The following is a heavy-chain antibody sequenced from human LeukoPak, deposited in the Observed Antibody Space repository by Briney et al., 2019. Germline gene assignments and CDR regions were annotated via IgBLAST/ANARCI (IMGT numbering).Heavy chain of an antibody. CDR3: VKGSHIVIVPAAIGSNYMDV. Sequence: GGSLRLSCAASGFTFSSYGMHWVRQAPGKGLEWVAVISKDGSNEYYVDSVKGRFTISRDNSKSTVYLQLNSLRVDDTAVYYCVKGSHIVIVPAAIGSNYMDVWGKGTTVTVSS. CDR2: ISKDGSNE. J-gene: IGHJ6*03. CDR1: GFTFSSYG. V-gene: IGHV3-30*18. D-gene: IGHD2-2*02.